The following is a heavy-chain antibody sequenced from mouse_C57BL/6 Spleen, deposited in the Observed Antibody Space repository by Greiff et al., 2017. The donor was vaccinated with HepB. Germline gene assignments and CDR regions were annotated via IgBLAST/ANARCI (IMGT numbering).Heavy chain of an antibody. CDR2: IYPGGGYT. J-gene: IGHJ2*01. CDR3: ARSGDYYGSSKYFDY. D-gene: IGHD1-1*01. V-gene: IGHV1-63*01. CDR1: GYTFTNYW. Sequence: QVQLQQTGAELVRPGTSVKMSCKASGYTFTNYWIGWAKQRPGHGLEWIGDIYPGGGYTNYNEKFKGKATLTADKSSSTAYMQFSSLTSEDSAIYYCARSGDYYGSSKYFDYWGQGTTLTVSS.